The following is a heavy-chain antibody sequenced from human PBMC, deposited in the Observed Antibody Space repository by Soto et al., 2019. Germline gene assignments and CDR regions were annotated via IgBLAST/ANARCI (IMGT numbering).Heavy chain of an antibody. CDR1: GDSVSSNSAA. CDR2: TYYRSKWYN. J-gene: IGHJ5*02. CDR3: AREDIVVVPAASGVDNWFDP. Sequence: PSQTLSLTCAISGDSVSSNSAAWNWIRQSPSRGLEWLGRTYYRSKWYNDYAVSVKSRITINPDTSKNQFSLQLNSVTPEDTAVYYCAREDIVVVPAASGVDNWFDPWGQGTLVTVSS. D-gene: IGHD2-2*01. V-gene: IGHV6-1*01.